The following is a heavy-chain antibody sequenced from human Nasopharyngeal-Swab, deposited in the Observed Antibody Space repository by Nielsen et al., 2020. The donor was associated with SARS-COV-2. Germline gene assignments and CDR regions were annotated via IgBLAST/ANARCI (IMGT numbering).Heavy chain of an antibody. Sequence: ESLKISCAVYGGSFSGYYWSWIRQPPGKGLEWIGEINHSGSTNYNPSLKSRVTISVDTSKNQFSLKLSSVTAADTAVYYCARRGLTGRGFDYWGQGTLVTVSS. CDR3: ARRGLTGRGFDY. CDR2: INHSGST. CDR1: GGSFSGYY. J-gene: IGHJ4*02. V-gene: IGHV4-34*01. D-gene: IGHD3-10*01.